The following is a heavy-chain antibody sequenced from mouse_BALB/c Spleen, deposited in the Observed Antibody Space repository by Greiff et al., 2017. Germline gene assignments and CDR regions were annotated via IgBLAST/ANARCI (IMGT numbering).Heavy chain of an antibody. Sequence: IQLQQSGAELVRSGASVKLSCTASGFNIKDYYMHWVKQRPEQGLEWIGWIDPENGDTEYAPKFQGKATMTADTSSNTAYLQLSSLTSEDTAVYYCSWWAYWGQGTLVTVSA. CDR3: SWWAY. CDR2: IDPENGDT. CDR1: GFNIKDYY. D-gene: IGHD1-1*02. V-gene: IGHV14-4*02. J-gene: IGHJ3*01.